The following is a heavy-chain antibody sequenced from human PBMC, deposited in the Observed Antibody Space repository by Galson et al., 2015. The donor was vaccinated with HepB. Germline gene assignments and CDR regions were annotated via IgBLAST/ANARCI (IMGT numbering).Heavy chain of an antibody. CDR1: GFTFSNYG. CDR3: ARAKSYYDSSGYFFDN. V-gene: IGHV3-NL1*01. D-gene: IGHD3-22*01. J-gene: IGHJ4*02. Sequence: SLRLSCAASGFTFSNYGMHWVRQAPGKGLEWVSIIYSGGNTYYADSVKGRFTISRDNSKNTLYLQMNSLRADDTAAYYCARAKSYYDSSGYFFDNWGQGTLVTVSS. CDR2: IYSGGNT.